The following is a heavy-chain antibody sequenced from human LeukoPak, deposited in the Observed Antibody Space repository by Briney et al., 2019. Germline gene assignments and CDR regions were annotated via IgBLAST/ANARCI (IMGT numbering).Heavy chain of an antibody. V-gene: IGHV1-18*01. CDR1: GYTFTSYG. D-gene: IGHD2-2*01. J-gene: IGHJ4*02. Sequence: VASVKVSCKASGYTFTSYGISWVRQAPGQGLEWMGWISAYNGNTNYAQKLQGRVTMTTDTSTSTAYMELSSLRSEDTAVYYCARAAGYCSSTSCLSYFDYWGQGTLVTVSS. CDR3: ARAAGYCSSTSCLSYFDY. CDR2: ISAYNGNT.